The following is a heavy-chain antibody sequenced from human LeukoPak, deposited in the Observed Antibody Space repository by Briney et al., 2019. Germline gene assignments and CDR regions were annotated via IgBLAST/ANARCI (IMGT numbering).Heavy chain of an antibody. V-gene: IGHV1-69*05. CDR1: GGTFSSYA. Sequence: SVKVSCKASGGTFSSYAISWVRQAPGQGLEWMGGIIPIFGTANYAQKFQGRVTITTDESTSTAYMELSSLRSEDTAVYYCARDDPIRYDFWSGYYPGWFDPWSQGTLVTVSS. CDR2: IIPIFGTA. J-gene: IGHJ5*02. CDR3: ARDDPIRYDFWSGYYPGWFDP. D-gene: IGHD3-3*01.